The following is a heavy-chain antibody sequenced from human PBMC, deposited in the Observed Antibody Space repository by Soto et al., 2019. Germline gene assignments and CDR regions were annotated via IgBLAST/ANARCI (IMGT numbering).Heavy chain of an antibody. V-gene: IGHV1-46*01. J-gene: IGHJ4*02. CDR1: GYTFTSYY. Sequence: EASVKVSFKASGYTFTSYYMHWVRQAPGQGLQWMGMINPRGGSTIYSQKFQGRVTMTRDTSTSTVYMELSSLRSVDTAVYYCARVLGGYSGPFDYWGQGTLVTVSS. CDR3: ARVLGGYSGPFDY. D-gene: IGHD3-22*01. CDR2: INPRGGST.